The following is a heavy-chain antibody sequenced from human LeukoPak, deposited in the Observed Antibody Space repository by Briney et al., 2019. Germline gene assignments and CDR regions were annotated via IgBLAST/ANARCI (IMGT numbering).Heavy chain of an antibody. CDR3: ARLRIVGDTYAFDI. V-gene: IGHV4-59*01. CDR2: IYYSGSI. Sequence: SETLSLTCTVSGGSISSCYWSWIRQPPGKGLEWIGYIYYSGSINYNSSLKSRVTISVDTSKNQFSLKLSSVTAADTAVYYCARLRIVGDTYAFDIWGQGTMVTVSS. CDR1: GGSISSCY. J-gene: IGHJ3*02. D-gene: IGHD1-26*01.